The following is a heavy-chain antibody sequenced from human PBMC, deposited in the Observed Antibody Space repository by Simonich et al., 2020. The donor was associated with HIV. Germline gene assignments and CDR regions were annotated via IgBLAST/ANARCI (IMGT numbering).Heavy chain of an antibody. CDR2: ISNRDYTI. V-gene: IGHV3-48*03. J-gene: IGHJ3*02. CDR3: ARESHGSGSYRAFDI. D-gene: IGHD3-10*01. Sequence: EMQLVESGGGLVQPGGSLRLSCAASGFTFISYEMNGVRQGPGKGLEVVSYISNRDYTIYYADSVKGRFTISRDNAKKSLYLQMNSLRAEDTAVYYCARESHGSGSYRAFDIWGQGTMVTVSS. CDR1: GFTFISYE.